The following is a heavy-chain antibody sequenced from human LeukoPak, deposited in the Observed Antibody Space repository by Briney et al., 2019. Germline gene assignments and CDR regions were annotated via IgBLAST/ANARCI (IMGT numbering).Heavy chain of an antibody. CDR3: ARVPGYSSGWSNLPLDY. Sequence: ASVKVSCKASGYTFTGYYMHWVRQAPGQGLEWMGWINPNSGGTNYAQKFQGRVTMTRDTSISTAYMELSRLRSDDTAVYYCARVPGYSSGWSNLPLDYWGQGTLVTVSS. V-gene: IGHV1-2*02. CDR2: INPNSGGT. CDR1: GYTFTGYY. D-gene: IGHD6-19*01. J-gene: IGHJ4*02.